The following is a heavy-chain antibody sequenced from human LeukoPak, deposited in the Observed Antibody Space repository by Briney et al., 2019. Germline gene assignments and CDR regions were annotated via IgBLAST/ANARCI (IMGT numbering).Heavy chain of an antibody. Sequence: ASVKVSCKASGYTFTSYYMHWVRQAPGQGLEWMGIINHSGGSTSYAQKFQGRVTMTRDTSTSTVYMELSSLRSEDTAVYYCARDHPPEGRDGYQIGGYYFDYWGQGTLVTVSS. CDR3: ARDHPPEGRDGYQIGGYYFDY. J-gene: IGHJ4*02. CDR1: GYTFTSYY. V-gene: IGHV1-46*01. D-gene: IGHD5-24*01. CDR2: INHSGGST.